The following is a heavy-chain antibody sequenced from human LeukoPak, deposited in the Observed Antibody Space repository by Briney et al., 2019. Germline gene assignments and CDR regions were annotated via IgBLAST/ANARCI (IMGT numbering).Heavy chain of an antibody. V-gene: IGHV1-8*03. CDR1: GYTFTSYD. J-gene: IGHJ6*03. Sequence: ASVKVSCKASGYTFTSYDINWVRQAPGQGLEWMGWMNPNSGNTGYAQKFQGRVTITRNTFISTAYMELSSLRSEDTAVYYCARVTVNENYYYYMDVWGKGTTVTVSS. D-gene: IGHD4-11*01. CDR3: ARVTVNENYYYYMDV. CDR2: MNPNSGNT.